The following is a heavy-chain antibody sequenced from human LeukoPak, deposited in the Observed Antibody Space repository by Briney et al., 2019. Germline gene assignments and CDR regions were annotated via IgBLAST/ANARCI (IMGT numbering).Heavy chain of an antibody. CDR3: VRALLGTSDY. CDR2: INPDGSTT. D-gene: IGHD7-27*01. CDR1: GFTFSSYG. V-gene: IGHV3-74*01. J-gene: IGHJ4*02. Sequence: GGSLRLSCAASGFTFSSYGMNWVRQAPGKGLVWVSRINPDGSTTNYADSVKGRFTISRDNAKNMLYLLMNSLRVDDTAVYYCVRALLGTSDYWGQGTLVTVS.